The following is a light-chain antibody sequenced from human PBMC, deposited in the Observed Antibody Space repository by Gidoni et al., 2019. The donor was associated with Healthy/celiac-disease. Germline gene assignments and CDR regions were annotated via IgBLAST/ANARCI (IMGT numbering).Light chain of an antibody. J-gene: IGKJ2*01. V-gene: IGKV3-20*01. CDR2: GAS. CDR1: QSFSSSY. Sequence: EIVLSQSPGTLSLSPGESATLSCSASQSFSSSYLAWYQQKPGQAPRLLIYGASSRATGIPDRFSGSGSGTDFTLTISRLEPEDFAVYYCQQYGSSPDTFGQGTKLEIK. CDR3: QQYGSSPDT.